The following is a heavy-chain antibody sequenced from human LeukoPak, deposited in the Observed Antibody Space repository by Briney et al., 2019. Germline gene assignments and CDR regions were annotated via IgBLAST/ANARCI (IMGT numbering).Heavy chain of an antibody. Sequence: ASVKVSCKASGYTFTGYYIQWVRQAPGQGLEWMGWINPKSGGTNSPQNFQGRVTMTRDTPITTAYMELSRLRSDDTAVYYCARAYGIEYYFDYWGQGTLVTVSS. CDR2: INPKSGGT. J-gene: IGHJ4*02. V-gene: IGHV1-2*02. CDR3: ARAYGIEYYFDY. CDR1: GYTFTGYY. D-gene: IGHD4-17*01.